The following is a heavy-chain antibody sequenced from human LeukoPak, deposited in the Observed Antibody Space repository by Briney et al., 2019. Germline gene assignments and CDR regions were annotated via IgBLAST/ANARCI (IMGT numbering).Heavy chain of an antibody. D-gene: IGHD4-17*01. V-gene: IGHV3-48*01. J-gene: IGHJ4*02. CDR1: GFTFSNYG. CDR3: ARQSGTMVTTRFDY. CDR2: ISSSSRTI. Sequence: GGSLRLSCAASGFTFSNYGMSWVRQAPGKGLEWISAISSSSRTIYYADSVKGRFTISRDNAKNSLYLQMNSLRAEDTAIYYCARQSGTMVTTRFDYWGQGTLVTISS.